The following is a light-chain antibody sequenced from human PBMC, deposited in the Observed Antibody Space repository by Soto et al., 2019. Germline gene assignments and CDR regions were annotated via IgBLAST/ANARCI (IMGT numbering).Light chain of an antibody. J-gene: IGLJ1*01. Sequence: QSALTQPASVTGSPGQSITISCTGTRSDVGSFNLVSWYQQHPGKAPKLMIYETDKRPSGVSNRFSGSKSGNTAPLTISGLQAEDEADYYCCSYAGSSTYVFGAGTKVTVL. V-gene: IGLV2-23*01. CDR2: ETD. CDR3: CSYAGSSTYV. CDR1: RSDVGSFNL.